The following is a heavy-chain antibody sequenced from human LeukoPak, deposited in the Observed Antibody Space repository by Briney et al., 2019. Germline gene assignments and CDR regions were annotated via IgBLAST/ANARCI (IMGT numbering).Heavy chain of an antibody. CDR3: AREIRETVVTRHYYYGIDV. CDR1: GFTFSTYD. J-gene: IGHJ6*02. CDR2: IGTGDDT. V-gene: IGHV3-13*01. D-gene: IGHD2-15*01. Sequence: PGGSLRLSCAASGFTFSTYDMHWVRQVTGKGLEWVSAIGTGDDTYYLGSVKGRFTISRENAKNVLYLQMSSLRAEDTAVYYCAREIRETVVTRHYYYGIDVWGQGTMVTVSS.